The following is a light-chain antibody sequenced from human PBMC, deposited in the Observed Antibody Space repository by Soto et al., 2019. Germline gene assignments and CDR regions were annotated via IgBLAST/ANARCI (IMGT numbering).Light chain of an antibody. V-gene: IGLV2-8*01. CDR1: SSDVGGYNY. Sequence: QSVLTQPPSASGSPGQSVIISCTGTSSDVGGYNYVSWYQQHPGKAPKVIIYEVSKRPSGVPDRFSSSKSGNTASLTVSGLKAEDEADYYCSSYAGTNLYVFGTGTKLTVL. J-gene: IGLJ1*01. CDR2: EVS. CDR3: SSYAGTNLYV.